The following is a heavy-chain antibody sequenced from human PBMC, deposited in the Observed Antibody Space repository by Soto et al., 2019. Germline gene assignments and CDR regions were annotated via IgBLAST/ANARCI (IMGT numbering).Heavy chain of an antibody. CDR2: IYYSGST. J-gene: IGHJ5*02. CDR1: GGSISSGGYY. Sequence: SETLSLTCTVTGGSISSGGYYWSWIRQHPGKGLEWIGYIYYSGSTYYNPSLKSRVTISVDKSKNQFSLKLSSVTAADTAVYYCARDQLEGNWFDPWGQGTLVTVSS. CDR3: ARDQLEGNWFDP. D-gene: IGHD1-1*01. V-gene: IGHV4-31*03.